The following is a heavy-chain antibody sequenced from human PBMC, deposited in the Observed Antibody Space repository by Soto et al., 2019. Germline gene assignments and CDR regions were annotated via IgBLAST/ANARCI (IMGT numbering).Heavy chain of an antibody. V-gene: IGHV4-31*03. J-gene: IGHJ6*02. CDR2: ISYSGTT. CDR3: ARDRRDAGTADYYYYYGMDF. CDR1: AGPLFPGGYY. D-gene: IGHD1-26*01. Sequence: SEKLSLTCTVSAGPLFPGGYYWTWILQLPGKGLEWIGYISYSGTTYFNPSLRSRLSISLDSSKNHFSLRLTSVTAADTAVYYCARDRRDAGTADYYYYYGMDFWGQGTTVTVS.